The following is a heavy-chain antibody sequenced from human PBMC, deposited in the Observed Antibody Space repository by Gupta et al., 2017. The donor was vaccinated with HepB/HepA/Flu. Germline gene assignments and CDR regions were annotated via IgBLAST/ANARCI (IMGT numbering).Heavy chain of an antibody. V-gene: IGHV3-66*01. CDR1: GFTVSTNY. CDR2: IYSGGST. Sequence: EVQLVESGGGLVQPGGSLRLSCAASGFTVSTNYMSWVRQAPGKGLEWVSVIYSGGSTYYADAVKGRFTISRDTSKNTLYLQMKRLRAEDTAVYYCARTAGVTYWYFDLWGRGTLVTVSS. CDR3: ARTAGVTYWYFDL. D-gene: IGHD4-23*01. J-gene: IGHJ2*01.